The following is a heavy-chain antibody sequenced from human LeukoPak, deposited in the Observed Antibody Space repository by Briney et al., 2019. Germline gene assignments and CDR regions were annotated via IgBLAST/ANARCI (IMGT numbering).Heavy chain of an antibody. D-gene: IGHD2-2*01. CDR2: ISSSGSTI. CDR3: ARSHIQGSTSFYYYYGMDV. Sequence: HAGGSLRLSCAASGFTFSSYSMNWVRQAPGKGLEWVSYISSSGSTIYYADSVKGRFTISRDNAKNSLYLQMNSLRAEDTAVYYCARSHIQGSTSFYYYYGMDVWGQGTTVTVSS. J-gene: IGHJ6*02. CDR1: GFTFSSYS. V-gene: IGHV3-48*04.